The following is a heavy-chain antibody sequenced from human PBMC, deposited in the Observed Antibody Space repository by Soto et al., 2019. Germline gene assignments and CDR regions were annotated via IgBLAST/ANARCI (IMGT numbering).Heavy chain of an antibody. CDR3: TRHDDFWSGLSSDNWFDP. D-gene: IGHD3-3*01. Sequence: GGSLRLSCAASGFTFSSYGMHWVRQAPGKGLEWVAVISYDGSNQYYADSVKGRFTISRDNSKNTLYLQMNSLKTEDTAVYYCTRHDDFWSGLSSDNWFDPWGQGTLVTVSS. CDR2: ISYDGSNQ. J-gene: IGHJ5*02. CDR1: GFTFSSYG. V-gene: IGHV3-30*03.